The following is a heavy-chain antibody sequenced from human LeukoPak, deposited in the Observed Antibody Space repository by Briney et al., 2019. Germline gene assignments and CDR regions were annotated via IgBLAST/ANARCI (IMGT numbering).Heavy chain of an antibody. Sequence: GASVKVSCKASGYTFTSYYMHWVRQAPGQGLEWMGIINPSGGSTSYAQKFQGRVTMTRDTSTSTVYMEPSSLRSEDTAVYYCAKVYCGGDRSYNWFDPWGQGTLVTVSS. J-gene: IGHJ5*02. V-gene: IGHV1-46*01. CDR3: AKVYCGGDRSYNWFDP. CDR1: GYTFTSYY. D-gene: IGHD2-21*02. CDR2: INPSGGST.